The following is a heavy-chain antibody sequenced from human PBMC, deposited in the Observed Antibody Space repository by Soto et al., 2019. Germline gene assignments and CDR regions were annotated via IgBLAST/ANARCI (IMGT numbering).Heavy chain of an antibody. CDR1: GYTFTGYY. CDR2: INPNSGGT. Sequence: ASVKVSCKASGYTFTGYYMHWVRQAPGQGLEWMGWINPNSGGTNYAQKFQGWVTMTRDTSISTAYMELSRLRSDDTAVYYCARADLYSGSYFPFDYWGQGTLVTVSS. D-gene: IGHD1-26*01. CDR3: ARADLYSGSYFPFDY. V-gene: IGHV1-2*04. J-gene: IGHJ4*02.